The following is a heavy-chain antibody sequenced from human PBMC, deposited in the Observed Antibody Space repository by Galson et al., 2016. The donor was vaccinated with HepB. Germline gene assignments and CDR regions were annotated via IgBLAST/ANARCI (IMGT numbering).Heavy chain of an antibody. Sequence: SVKVSCKASGYAFTTYGITWVRQAPGQGLEWMGWISAYKNTTHYAQKFQGSVIMTTDTSTGTAYMELRSLRSDDTAVYYCARDRGIAVAGNWFDPWGQGTLVIVSS. D-gene: IGHD6-19*01. CDR3: ARDRGIAVAGNWFDP. CDR2: ISAYKNTT. V-gene: IGHV1-18*01. CDR1: GYAFTTYG. J-gene: IGHJ5*02.